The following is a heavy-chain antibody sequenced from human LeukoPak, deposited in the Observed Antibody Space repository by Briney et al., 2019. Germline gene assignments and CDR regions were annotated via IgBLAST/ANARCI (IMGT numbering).Heavy chain of an antibody. CDR1: GFTVSNAW. CDR2: VKSKTDGRTT. D-gene: IGHD2-15*01. CDR3: TTDLDRYCSGGSCYSGVY. Sequence: GRSLSLSYAASGFTVSNAWMSWARQAPGKGLEWVGRVKSKTDGRTTDYATPVKGRFTILRDDSKNTLYLQMNSMNTEDTAVYYCTTDLDRYCSGGSCYSGVYWGQGTLVTVSS. J-gene: IGHJ4*02. V-gene: IGHV3-15*01.